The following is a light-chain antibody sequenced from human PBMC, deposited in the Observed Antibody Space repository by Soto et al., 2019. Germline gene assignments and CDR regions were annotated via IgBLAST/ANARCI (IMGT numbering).Light chain of an antibody. Sequence: DIQMTPSPSTLSASVGDRVTITCRASQSISSWLAWYQQKPGKAPKLLIYKASSLESGVPSRFSGSGPGTEFTLTISSLHPDDFATYYCQQYNNYPWTFGQGTEVEIK. CDR1: QSISSW. CDR3: QQYNNYPWT. J-gene: IGKJ1*01. V-gene: IGKV1-5*03. CDR2: KAS.